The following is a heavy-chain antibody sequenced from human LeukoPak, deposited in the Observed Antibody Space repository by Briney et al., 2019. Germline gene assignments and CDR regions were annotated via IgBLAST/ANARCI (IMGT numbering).Heavy chain of an antibody. Sequence: PGGSLRLSCTASGFSFSSYWMSWVRQAPGRGPEWVANIKHDGSEKYYVDSVKGRFTISKDNAKNSLYLQMNILRVEDSAVYYCTRDNRREFGYWGQGTLVTVSS. CDR1: GFSFSSYW. CDR2: IKHDGSEK. CDR3: TRDNRREFGY. V-gene: IGHV3-7*01. J-gene: IGHJ4*02.